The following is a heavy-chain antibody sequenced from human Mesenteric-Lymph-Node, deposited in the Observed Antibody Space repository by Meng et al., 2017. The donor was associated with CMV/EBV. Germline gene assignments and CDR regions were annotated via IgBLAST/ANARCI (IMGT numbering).Heavy chain of an antibody. CDR2: IYSGGST. Sequence: GGSLRLSCAASGFIVSSDYMSWVRQAPGKGLEWVSVIYSGGSTYYADSVKGRFTISRDNSKNTVFLQMNSLRAEDTAVYYCARGSRSLYYDLWGGGMDVWGQGTTVTVSS. CDR3: ARGSRSLYYDLWGGGMDV. J-gene: IGHJ6*02. CDR1: GFIVSSDY. D-gene: IGHD3-3*01. V-gene: IGHV3-53*01.